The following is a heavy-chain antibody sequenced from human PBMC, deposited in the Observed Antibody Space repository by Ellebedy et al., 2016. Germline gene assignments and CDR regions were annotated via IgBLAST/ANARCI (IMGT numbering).Heavy chain of an antibody. CDR1: GGSFRGYY. Sequence: SQTLSLTXXVYGGSFRGYYWSWIRQPPGKGLEWIGEINHSGSTNYNPSLKSRVTISVDTSKNQFSLKLSSVTAADTAVYYCARGGSSWSPNWFDPWGQGTLVTVSS. V-gene: IGHV4-34*01. CDR3: ARGGSSWSPNWFDP. D-gene: IGHD6-13*01. J-gene: IGHJ5*02. CDR2: INHSGST.